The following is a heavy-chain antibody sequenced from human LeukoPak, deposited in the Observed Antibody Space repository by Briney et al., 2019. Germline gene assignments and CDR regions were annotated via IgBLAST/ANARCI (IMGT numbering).Heavy chain of an antibody. V-gene: IGHV4-34*01. Sequence: SETLSLTCAVYGVSFSGYYWSWIRQPPGKGLEWIGEINHSGSTNYNPSLKSRVTISVDTSKNQFSLKLSSVTAADTAVYYCARETPAAPYYYYYVDVWGKGTTVTVSS. CDR3: ARETPAAPYYYYYVDV. D-gene: IGHD6-13*01. CDR1: GVSFSGYY. J-gene: IGHJ6*03. CDR2: INHSGST.